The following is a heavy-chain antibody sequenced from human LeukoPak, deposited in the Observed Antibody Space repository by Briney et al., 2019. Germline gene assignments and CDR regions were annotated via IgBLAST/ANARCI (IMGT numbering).Heavy chain of an antibody. CDR3: ARAMITFGGVIANNGGDY. V-gene: IGHV3-30*04. CDR1: GVTFSSYV. J-gene: IGHJ4*02. Sequence: QPGGSLRLSCAASGVTFSSYVMRWVRQAPGKGLEWVAVISYDGSNKYYADSVKRGFTISRDNSKNTLYLQMTSLRAEDTAVYYCARAMITFGGVIANNGGDYWGQGTLVTVSS. CDR2: ISYDGSNK. D-gene: IGHD3-16*02.